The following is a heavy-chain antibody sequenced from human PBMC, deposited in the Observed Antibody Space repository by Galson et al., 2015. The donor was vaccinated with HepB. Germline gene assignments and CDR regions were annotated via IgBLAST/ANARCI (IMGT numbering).Heavy chain of an antibody. V-gene: IGHV3-33*01. CDR1: GFTFSSYG. J-gene: IGHJ4*02. Sequence: SLRLSCAASGFTFSSYGMHWVRQAPGKGLEWVAVIWYDGSNKYYADSVKGRFTISRDNSKNTLYLQMNSLRAEDTAVYYCARAGPYYYAYYFDYWGQGTLGTVSS. CDR3: ARAGPYYYAYYFDY. D-gene: IGHD3-10*01. CDR2: IWYDGSNK.